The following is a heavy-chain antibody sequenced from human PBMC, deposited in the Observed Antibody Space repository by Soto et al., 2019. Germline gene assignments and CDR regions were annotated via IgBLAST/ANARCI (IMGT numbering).Heavy chain of an antibody. CDR2: VSGSGTT. Sequence: PGGSLRLSCAASVFTFSTYAMSWVRQAPGKGLEWVSAVSGSGTTYHADSVKGRFTISRVNSKNTLYLQMNSLRAEDTAVYYCAKLRGFSVTTEYYFDYWGQGTLVTVSS. V-gene: IGHV3-23*01. D-gene: IGHD4-4*01. CDR1: VFTFSTYA. J-gene: IGHJ4*02. CDR3: AKLRGFSVTTEYYFDY.